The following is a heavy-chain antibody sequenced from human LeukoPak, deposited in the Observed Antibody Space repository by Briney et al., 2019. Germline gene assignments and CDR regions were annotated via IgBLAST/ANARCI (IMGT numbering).Heavy chain of an antibody. Sequence: SVKVSCKASGGIFSSYVISWVRQAPGQGLEWTGGIIPIFGTANYAQKFQGRVTITADESTSTAYMELSSLRSEDTAVYYCARANGDYSWSGGMDVWGQGTTVTVS. D-gene: IGHD4-17*01. V-gene: IGHV1-69*13. J-gene: IGHJ6*02. CDR1: GGIFSSYV. CDR3: ARANGDYSWSGGMDV. CDR2: IIPIFGTA.